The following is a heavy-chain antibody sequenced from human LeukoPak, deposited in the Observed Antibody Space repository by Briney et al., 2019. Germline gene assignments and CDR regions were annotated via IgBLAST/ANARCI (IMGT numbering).Heavy chain of an antibody. D-gene: IGHD6-6*01. CDR1: GFTVSSNY. V-gene: IGHV3-66*03. CDR2: IYSSGST. Sequence: GGSLRLSCAASGFTVSSNYMSWVRQAPGKGLEWVSVIYSSGSTYYADSVKGRFTISRDNSKNTLYLQMNSLRAEDTAVYYCAREYSSSSRQFDYWGQGTLVTVSS. CDR3: AREYSSSSRQFDY. J-gene: IGHJ4*02.